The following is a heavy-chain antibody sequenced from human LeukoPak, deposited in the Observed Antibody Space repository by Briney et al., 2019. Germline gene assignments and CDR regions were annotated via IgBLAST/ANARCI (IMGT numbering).Heavy chain of an antibody. J-gene: IGHJ1*01. CDR1: GFTFSSYG. CDR3: AKDAGGYSSSWYKVSLQYFQH. Sequence: PGGSLRLSCAASGFTFSSYGMHWVRQAPGKGLEWVAFIRYDGSNKYYADSVKGRSTISRDNSKNTLYLQMNSLRAEDTAVYYCAKDAGGYSSSWYKVSLQYFQHWGQGTLVTVSS. D-gene: IGHD6-13*01. CDR2: IRYDGSNK. V-gene: IGHV3-30*02.